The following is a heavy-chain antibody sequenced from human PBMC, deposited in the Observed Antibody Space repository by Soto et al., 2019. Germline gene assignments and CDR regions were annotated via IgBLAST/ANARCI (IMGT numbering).Heavy chain of an antibody. CDR1: GFTFSSYA. Sequence: GGSLRLSCAASGFTFSSYAMSWVRQAPGKGLEWVSAISGSGGSTYYADSVKGRFTISRDNSKNTLYLQMNSLRAEDTAVYYCAKEKRYYDSSGPLYYFDYWGQGTLVTVSS. J-gene: IGHJ4*02. D-gene: IGHD3-22*01. CDR3: AKEKRYYDSSGPLYYFDY. CDR2: ISGSGGST. V-gene: IGHV3-23*01.